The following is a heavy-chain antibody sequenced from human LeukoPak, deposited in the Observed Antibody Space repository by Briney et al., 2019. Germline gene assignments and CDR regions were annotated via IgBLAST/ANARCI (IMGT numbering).Heavy chain of an antibody. CDR3: ARDGWMYYDSSGYRPFDY. D-gene: IGHD3-22*01. CDR1: EFTFSSYG. CDR2: IWYDGSNK. V-gene: IGHV3-33*01. Sequence: GGSLRLSCAASEFTFSSYGMHWVRQAPGKGLEGVAVIWYDGSNKYYADSVTVRFTISRDNSKNTLYLQMNSLRAEDTAVYYCARDGWMYYDSSGYRPFDYWGQGTLVTVSS. J-gene: IGHJ4*02.